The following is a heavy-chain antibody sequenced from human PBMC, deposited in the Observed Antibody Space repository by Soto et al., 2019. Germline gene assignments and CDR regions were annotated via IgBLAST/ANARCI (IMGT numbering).Heavy chain of an antibody. CDR1: GGSFSGYY. CDR3: GRRSYDFWSGYCKHHFDY. J-gene: IGHJ4*02. V-gene: IGHV4-34*01. D-gene: IGHD3-3*01. Sequence: PSETLSLTCAVYGGSFSGYYWRWVRHPPGKGREWMGEIYHSGRTNYNPSPTSRVTRSVDTSKNHCSLKLSTVTAADTAVYYYGRRSYDFWSGYCKHHFDYWGQGTLVTVSS. CDR2: IYHSGRT.